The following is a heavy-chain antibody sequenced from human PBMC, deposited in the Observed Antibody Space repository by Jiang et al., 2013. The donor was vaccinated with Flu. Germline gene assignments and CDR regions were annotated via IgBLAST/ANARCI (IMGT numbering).Heavy chain of an antibody. J-gene: IGHJ3*02. CDR1: GFTFSDHH. Sequence: QLVESGGGLVQPGGSLRLPCAISGFTFSDHHVDWVRQAPGKGLEWVGRSRNKAHGYSTEYASSVKGRFTISRDDSKNSLSLQMNSLKTEDTAVYYCTRAPYYDNSGDSLDALDIWGQGTMVAVSS. CDR3: TRAPYYDNSGDSLDALDI. CDR2: SRNKAHGYST. D-gene: IGHD3-22*01. V-gene: IGHV3-72*01.